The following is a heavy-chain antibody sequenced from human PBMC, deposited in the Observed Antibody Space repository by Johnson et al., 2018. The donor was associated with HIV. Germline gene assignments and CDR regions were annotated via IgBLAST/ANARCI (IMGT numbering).Heavy chain of an antibody. CDR2: IYSGDST. CDR3: ARVSKYYDSIRGAFDI. J-gene: IGHJ3*02. Sequence: EQLVESGGGLVKPGGSLRLSCAASGFTVSSNYMSWVRPAPGKGLEWVSLIYSGDSTYYADSVKGRFTISRDNSKNTLYLQMNSLRAEDTAVYYCARVSKYYDSIRGAFDIWGQGTMVTVSS. V-gene: IGHV3-66*01. D-gene: IGHD3-22*01. CDR1: GFTVSSNY.